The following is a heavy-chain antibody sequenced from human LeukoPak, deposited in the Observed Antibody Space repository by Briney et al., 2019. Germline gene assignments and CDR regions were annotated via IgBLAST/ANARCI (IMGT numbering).Heavy chain of an antibody. Sequence: PGGSLRLSCAASGFTFSTYAMSWVRQAPGKGLEWVSGITGAGGSTHYADSVKGRLTISRDNSKNTLFLQINSLRAEDTAVYYCAKQVGPTIDYWGQGTLVTVSS. CDR2: ITGAGGST. CDR1: GFTFSTYA. D-gene: IGHD1-26*01. V-gene: IGHV3-23*01. J-gene: IGHJ4*02. CDR3: AKQVGPTIDY.